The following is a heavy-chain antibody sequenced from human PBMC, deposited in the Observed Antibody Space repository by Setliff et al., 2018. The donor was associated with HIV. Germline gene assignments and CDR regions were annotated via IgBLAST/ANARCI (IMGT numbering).Heavy chain of an antibody. CDR2: IWFDGSNK. CDR3: ARPLLRTNTVYGILGNWFDS. V-gene: IGHV3-33*03. D-gene: IGHD2-8*01. Sequence: PGGSLRLSCAASGFTFRSYGMHWVRQAPGKGLEWVAVIWFDGSNKYYADSVKGRFTISRDNSKNTLYLQMNSLRAEDTAVYYCARPLLRTNTVYGILGNWFDSWGRGTLVTVSS. J-gene: IGHJ5*01. CDR1: GFTFRSYG.